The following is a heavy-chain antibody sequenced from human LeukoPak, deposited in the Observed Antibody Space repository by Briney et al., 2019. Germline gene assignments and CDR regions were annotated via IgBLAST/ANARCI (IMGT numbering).Heavy chain of an antibody. D-gene: IGHD4-11*01. CDR2: IDYSGSP. CDR3: ARHYPPDYTFDC. Sequence: SETLSLTCTVSGASISSYYWSWIRQPPGKRLEWIGYIDYSGSPNYNPSLKSRVTISVDTSKNQFSLKLSSVTAADTAVYFCARHYPPDYTFDCWGRGALVTVSS. CDR1: GASISSYY. V-gene: IGHV4-59*08. J-gene: IGHJ4*02.